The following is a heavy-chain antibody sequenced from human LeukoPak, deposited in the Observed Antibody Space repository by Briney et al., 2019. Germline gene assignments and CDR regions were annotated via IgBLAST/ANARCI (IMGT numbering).Heavy chain of an antibody. J-gene: IGHJ4*02. CDR2: ISGSGSTK. Sequence: GGSLRLSCAGSGFSFSSYEMSWVRQAPGKGLEWLSYISGSGSTKYYADSVKGRFTISRDNAKNSLYLRMNSLRADDTGIYYCARDGSTWYFDDWGQGALVTVSS. D-gene: IGHD6-13*01. V-gene: IGHV3-48*03. CDR3: ARDGSTWYFDD. CDR1: GFSFSSYE.